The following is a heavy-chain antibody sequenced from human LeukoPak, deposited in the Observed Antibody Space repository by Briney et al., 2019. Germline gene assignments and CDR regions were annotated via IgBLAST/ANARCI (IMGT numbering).Heavy chain of an antibody. D-gene: IGHD1/OR15-1a*01. J-gene: IGHJ4*02. CDR3: ARAGLYETTLHS. Sequence: GGSLRLSCAASGFTFRSNWMSWVRQAPGRGLEWVANIKQDGSEKYYVDSVRGRFTISRDNAENSLYLQMNSLRAEDTAVYYCARAGLYETTLHSWGQGTLVTVSS. CDR1: GFTFRSNW. CDR2: IKQDGSEK. V-gene: IGHV3-7*01.